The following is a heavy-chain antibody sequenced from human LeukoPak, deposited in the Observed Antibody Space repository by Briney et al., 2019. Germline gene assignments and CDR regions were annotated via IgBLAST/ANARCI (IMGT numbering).Heavy chain of an antibody. Sequence: SETLSLTCTVSGGSISSSSYYWGWIRQPPGKGLEWIGSIYYSGSTYYNPSLKSRVTISVDTSKNQFSLELSSVTAADTAVYYCASQSVYYYDSSGYYVYFDYWGQGTLVTVSS. J-gene: IGHJ4*02. CDR1: GGSISSSSYY. CDR2: IYYSGST. CDR3: ASQSVYYYDSSGYYVYFDY. V-gene: IGHV4-39*01. D-gene: IGHD3-22*01.